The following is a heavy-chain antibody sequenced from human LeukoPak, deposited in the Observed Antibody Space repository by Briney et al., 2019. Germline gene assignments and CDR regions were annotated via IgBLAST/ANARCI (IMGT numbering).Heavy chain of an antibody. CDR3: ARGGEGQVVYYYYMDV. CDR1: GYTFTDRY. V-gene: IGHV1-2*02. J-gene: IGHJ6*03. Sequence: ASVKVSCKASGYTFTDRYLYWVRQAPGQGLAWMGWINVKSGATNYAQKFQGRVTMTRDTSISTAYMELSGLRSDDTAVYYCARGGEGQVVYYYYMDVWGRETTVTLSS. CDR2: INVKSGAT. D-gene: IGHD1-1*01.